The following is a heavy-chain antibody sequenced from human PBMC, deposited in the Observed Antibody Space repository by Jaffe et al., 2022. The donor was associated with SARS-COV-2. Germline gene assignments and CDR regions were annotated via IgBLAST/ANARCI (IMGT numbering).Heavy chain of an antibody. V-gene: IGHV3-30*18. J-gene: IGHJ4*02. CDR3: AKDQKRRSDDILTSCLGY. Sequence: QVQLVESGGGVVQPGRSLRLSCAASGFTFSSYGMHWVRQAPGKGLEWVAVISYDGSNKYYADSVKGRFTISRDNSKNTLYLQMNSLRAEDTAVYYCAKDQKRRSDDILTSCLGYWGQGTLVTVSS. CDR1: GFTFSSYG. D-gene: IGHD3-9*01. CDR2: ISYDGSNK.